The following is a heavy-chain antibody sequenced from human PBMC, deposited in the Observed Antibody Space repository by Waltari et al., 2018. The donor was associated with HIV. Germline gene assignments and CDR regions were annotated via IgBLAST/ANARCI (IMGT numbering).Heavy chain of an antibody. J-gene: IGHJ6*02. CDR1: GVTISSYA. Sequence: QVQLVQSGAEVKKPGSSVKVSCTATGVTISSYAPNWVRQAPGQGLEWMGGIIPNAGTVKYAQKFQGRVTINSDESTNTAYLDLSRLRSEDTAVYYCARGTGSCSTTSCPTWGMDVWGQGTTVTVSS. D-gene: IGHD2-2*01. V-gene: IGHV1-69*05. CDR3: ARGTGSCSTTSCPTWGMDV. CDR2: IIPNAGTV.